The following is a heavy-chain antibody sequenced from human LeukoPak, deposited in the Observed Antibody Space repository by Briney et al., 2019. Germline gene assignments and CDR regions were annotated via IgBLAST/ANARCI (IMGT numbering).Heavy chain of an antibody. CDR2: ISGSGGST. CDR1: GFTFSSYA. V-gene: IGHV3-23*01. Sequence: GGSLRLSCAASGFTFSSYAMSWVRQAPGKGLEWVSAISGSGGSTYYADSVKGRFTISRDNSKNTLYLQMNSLRAEDTAVYYCAKEREQDCVWGSYPEFDFDYWGQGTLVTVSS. D-gene: IGHD3-16*02. J-gene: IGHJ4*02. CDR3: AKEREQDCVWGSYPEFDFDY.